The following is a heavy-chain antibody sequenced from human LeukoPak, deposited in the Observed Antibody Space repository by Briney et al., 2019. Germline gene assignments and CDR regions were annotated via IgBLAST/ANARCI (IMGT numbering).Heavy chain of an antibody. J-gene: IGHJ4*02. D-gene: IGHD6-19*01. CDR2: IRYDGSNK. CDR1: GFTFSSYG. CDR3: AKDRHLGIAVAGTPSYYFDY. V-gene: IGHV3-30*02. Sequence: GGSLRLSCAASGFTFSSYGMHWVRQAPGKGLEWVAFIRYDGSNKYYADSVKGRFTISRDNSKNTLYLQMNSLRAEDTAVYYCAKDRHLGIAVAGTPSYYFDYWGQGTLVTVSS.